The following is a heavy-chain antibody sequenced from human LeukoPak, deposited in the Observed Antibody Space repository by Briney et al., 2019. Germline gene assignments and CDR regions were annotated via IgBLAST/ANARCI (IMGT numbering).Heavy chain of an antibody. V-gene: IGHV3-23*01. J-gene: IGHJ5*02. CDR1: GFTFSSYA. D-gene: IGHD3-10*01. CDR3: AKDRHTMVRGVRCWFDP. CDR2: ISGSGGST. Sequence: GGSLRLSCAASGFTFSSYAISWVRQAPGKGLEWVSAISGSGGSTYYADSVKGRFTISRDNSKNTLYLQMNSLRAEDTAVYYCAKDRHTMVRGVRCWFDPWGQGTLVTVSS.